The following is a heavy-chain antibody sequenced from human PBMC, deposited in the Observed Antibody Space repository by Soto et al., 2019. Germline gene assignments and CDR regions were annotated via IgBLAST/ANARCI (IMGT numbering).Heavy chain of an antibody. CDR2: ISAYNGNT. J-gene: IGHJ6*03. V-gene: IGHV1-18*01. Sequence: GPSVKVSCKASGYTFTSYGISWVRQAPGQGLEWMGWISAYNGNTNYAQKLQGRVTMTTDTSTSTAYMELRSLRSDDTAVYYCAREGFGGYCSGGSCQSYYYMDVWGKGTTVTVSS. D-gene: IGHD2-15*01. CDR3: AREGFGGYCSGGSCQSYYYMDV. CDR1: GYTFTSYG.